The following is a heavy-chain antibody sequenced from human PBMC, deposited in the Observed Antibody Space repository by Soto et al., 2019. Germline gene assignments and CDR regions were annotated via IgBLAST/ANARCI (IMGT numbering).Heavy chain of an antibody. CDR2: TYYRSKWYY. D-gene: IGHD3-3*01. CDR1: GDSVSSNSAG. J-gene: IGHJ4*01. Sequence: SQTLSLTCAITGDSVSSNSAGWSWVRQSPSRGLEWLGRTYYRSKWYYEYAVSVRGRITINPDTSKNQYSLQLNSVTPEDTAVYFCAGGQQYGGRIFAYRGQGTLVTVSS. V-gene: IGHV6-1*01. CDR3: AGGQQYGGRIFAY.